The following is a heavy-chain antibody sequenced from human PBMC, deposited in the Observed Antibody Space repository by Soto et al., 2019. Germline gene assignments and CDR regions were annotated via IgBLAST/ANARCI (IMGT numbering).Heavy chain of an antibody. D-gene: IGHD3-9*01. J-gene: IGHJ4*02. Sequence: PSETLSLTCTVSGGSISSYYWSWIRQPPGKGLEWIGYIYYSGSTNYNPSLKSRVTISVDTSKNQFSLKLSSVTAADTAVYYCARAMPEYYDILTGYYINYWGQGTLVTVSS. V-gene: IGHV4-59*01. CDR3: ARAMPEYYDILTGYYINY. CDR2: IYYSGST. CDR1: GGSISSYY.